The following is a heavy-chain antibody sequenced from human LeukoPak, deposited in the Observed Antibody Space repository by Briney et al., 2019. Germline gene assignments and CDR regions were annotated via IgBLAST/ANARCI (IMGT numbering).Heavy chain of an antibody. Sequence: GGSLRLSCAASGFTFSSYGMHWVRQAPGKGLEWVAFIRYDGSNKYYADSVKGRFTISRDNSKNTLYLQMNSQRAEDTAVYYCARGPSGYHNTGGQGTLVTVSS. J-gene: IGHJ4*02. D-gene: IGHD5-12*01. CDR2: IRYDGSNK. CDR3: ARGPSGYHNT. CDR1: GFTFSSYG. V-gene: IGHV3-30*02.